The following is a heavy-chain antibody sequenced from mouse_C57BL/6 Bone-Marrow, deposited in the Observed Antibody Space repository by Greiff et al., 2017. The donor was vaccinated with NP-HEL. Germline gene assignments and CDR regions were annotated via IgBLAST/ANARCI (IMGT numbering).Heavy chain of an antibody. J-gene: IGHJ2*01. CDR3: ARTYDYDVYYFDY. CDR1: GYSITSGYY. V-gene: IGHV3-6*01. D-gene: IGHD2-4*01. Sequence: VQLKESGPGLVKPSQSLSLTCSVTGYSITSGYYWNWIRQFPGNKLEWMGYISYDGSNNYNPSLKNRISITRDTSKNQFFLKLNSVTTEDTATYYCARTYDYDVYYFDYWGQGTTLTVSS. CDR2: ISYDGSN.